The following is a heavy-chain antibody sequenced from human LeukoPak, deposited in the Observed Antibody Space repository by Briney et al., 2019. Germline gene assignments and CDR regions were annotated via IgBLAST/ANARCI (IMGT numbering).Heavy chain of an antibody. Sequence: PSETLSLTCTVSGSSISSYYWSWIRRPAGKGLEWIGRIYASGNTNYNPSLESQVTMSVDTSKSQFSLKLRSVTAADTAVYYCARDPGGLRYFHPWGQGTLVTVSS. CDR3: ARDPGGLRYFHP. J-gene: IGHJ5*02. D-gene: IGHD3-9*01. CDR1: GSSISSYY. CDR2: IYASGNT. V-gene: IGHV4-4*07.